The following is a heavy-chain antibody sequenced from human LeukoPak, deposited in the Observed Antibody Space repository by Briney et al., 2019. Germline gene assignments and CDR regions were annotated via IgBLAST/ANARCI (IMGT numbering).Heavy chain of an antibody. CDR1: GFTFSSYG. J-gene: IGHJ4*02. CDR3: ARDLTESSGYYYGRPIDY. Sequence: GGSLRLSCAASGFTFSSYGMHWVRQAPGKGLEWVAVIWYDGSNKYYADSVKGRFTISRDNAKNSLYLQMNSLRAEDTAVYYCARDLTESSGYYYGRPIDYWGQGTLVTVSS. V-gene: IGHV3-33*01. D-gene: IGHD3-22*01. CDR2: IWYDGSNK.